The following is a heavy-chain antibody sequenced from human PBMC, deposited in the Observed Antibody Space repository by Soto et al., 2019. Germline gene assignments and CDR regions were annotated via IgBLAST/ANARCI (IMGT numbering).Heavy chain of an antibody. Sequence: QVQLQESGPGLVKPSGTLSLTCTVSNGSISSSNWWSWVRQSPGKGLEWIGEVAQNGYVGSIPSLKGRLTNLLDKPTNRFSLRLTSVTAADTAVYYCARNRLDGYDFDSWGQGILVTVSS. V-gene: IGHV4-4*02. J-gene: IGHJ4*02. CDR3: ARNRLDGYDFDS. CDR1: NGSISSSNW. D-gene: IGHD5-12*01. CDR2: VAQNGYV.